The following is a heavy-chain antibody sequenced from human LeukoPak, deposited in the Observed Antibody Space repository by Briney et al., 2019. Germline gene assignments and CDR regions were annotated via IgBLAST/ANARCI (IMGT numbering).Heavy chain of an antibody. V-gene: IGHV4-34*01. CDR1: GGSFSGYY. D-gene: IGHD3-10*01. J-gene: IGHJ5*02. Sequence: SETLSLTCAVYGGSFSGYYWSWIRQPPGKGLEGIGEINHSGSTNYNPSLKSRVTISVDTSKNQFSLKLSSVTAADTAVYYCARRKGNYYGSGSYKFDPWGQGTLVTVSS. CDR3: ARRKGNYYGSGSYKFDP. CDR2: INHSGST.